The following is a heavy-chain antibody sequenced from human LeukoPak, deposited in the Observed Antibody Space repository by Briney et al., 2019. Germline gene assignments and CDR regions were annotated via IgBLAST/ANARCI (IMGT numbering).Heavy chain of an antibody. CDR2: ISWNSGSI. J-gene: IGHJ3*02. CDR1: GFTFDDYA. Sequence: GGSLRLSCAASGFTFDDYAMHWVRQAPGKGLEWVSGISWNSGSIGYADSVKGRFTISRDNAKNSLYLQMNSLRAEDTALYYCANGLRYFDWSQDDAFDIWGQGTMVTVSS. V-gene: IGHV3-9*01. CDR3: ANGLRYFDWSQDDAFDI. D-gene: IGHD3-9*01.